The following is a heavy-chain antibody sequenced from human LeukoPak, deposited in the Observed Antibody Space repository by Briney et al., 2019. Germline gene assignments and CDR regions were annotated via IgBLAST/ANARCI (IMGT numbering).Heavy chain of an antibody. D-gene: IGHD3-3*01. CDR3: ARDSATYDFWSGYYNY. CDR2: ISAYNGIT. Sequence: GASVKVSCKASGYTFTSYGISWVRQAPGQGLEWMGWISAYNGITNYAQKLQGRVTMTRDTSISTAYMELSRLRSDDTAVYYCARDSATYDFWSGYYNYWGQGTLVTVSS. CDR1: GYTFTSYG. V-gene: IGHV1-18*01. J-gene: IGHJ4*02.